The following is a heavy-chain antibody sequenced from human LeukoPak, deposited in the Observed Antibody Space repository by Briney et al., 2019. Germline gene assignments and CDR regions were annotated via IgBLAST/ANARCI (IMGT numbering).Heavy chain of an antibody. V-gene: IGHV4-31*03. CDR3: ARAPPGKEDY. CDR1: GGSIESGGYY. Sequence: SETLSLTCTVSGGSIESGGYYWSWICQHPGKGLEWIGYIYYSGSTYYNPSLKSRVTISVDTSKNQFSLKLSSVTAADTAVYYCARAPPGKEDYWGQGTLVTVSS. CDR2: IYYSGST. D-gene: IGHD4-23*01. J-gene: IGHJ4*02.